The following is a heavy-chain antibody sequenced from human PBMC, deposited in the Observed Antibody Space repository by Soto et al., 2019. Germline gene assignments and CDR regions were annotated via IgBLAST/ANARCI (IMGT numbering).Heavy chain of an antibody. Sequence: SVKVSCKASGFTFTSSAVQWVRQARGQRLEWIGWIVVGSGNTNYAQKFQERVTITRNMSTSTAYMELSSLRSEDTAVYYCARAYYDFWSGYYTVYYYYYMDVWGKGTTVTVSS. D-gene: IGHD3-3*01. J-gene: IGHJ6*03. V-gene: IGHV1-58*01. CDR2: IVVGSGNT. CDR1: GFTFTSSA. CDR3: ARAYYDFWSGYYTVYYYYYMDV.